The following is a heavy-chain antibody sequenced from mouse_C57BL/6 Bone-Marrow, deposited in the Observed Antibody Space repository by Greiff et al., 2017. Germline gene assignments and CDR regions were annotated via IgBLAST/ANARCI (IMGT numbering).Heavy chain of an antibody. D-gene: IGHD1-1*01. Sequence: QVQLQQPGPELVKPGASVKISCKASGYAFSSSWMTWVKQRPGKGLEWIGRISPGGGDTNYNGKIKGSATLTADKASSTSYMQLNSLTSEYSAVFFSARCEDYAWFAYWGQGTLVTVSA. CDR3: ARCEDYAWFAY. CDR2: ISPGGGDT. J-gene: IGHJ3*01. CDR1: GYAFSSSW. V-gene: IGHV1-82*01.